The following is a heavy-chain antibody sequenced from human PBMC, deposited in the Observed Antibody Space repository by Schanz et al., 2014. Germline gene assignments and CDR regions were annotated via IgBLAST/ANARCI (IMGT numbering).Heavy chain of an antibody. CDR1: GFTFNTYD. D-gene: IGHD2-2*01. V-gene: IGHV3-21*01. CDR3: AKDRYCSSSSCSDYFDY. J-gene: IGHJ4*02. Sequence: EVQLVESGGGLVKPGGSLRLSCAAFGFTFNTYDMNWVRQAPGKGLEWVSTISGSGTYMFYADSVKGRFTISRDNTENSLFLQMNSLRAEDTAVYYCAKDRYCSSSSCSDYFDYWGRGTLVTVSS. CDR2: ISGSGTYM.